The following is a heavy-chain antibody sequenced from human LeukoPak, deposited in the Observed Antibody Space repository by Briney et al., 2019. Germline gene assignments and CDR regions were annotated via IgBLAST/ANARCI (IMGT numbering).Heavy chain of an antibody. V-gene: IGHV4-59*12. Sequence: PSETLSLTCTVSGGSISRYYWSWIRQPPGKGLEWIGYIYYSGSTNYNPSLKSRVTISVDTSKNQFSLKLSSVTAADTAVYYCAREDYYDSSGYYSYYFDYWGQGTLVTVSS. CDR2: IYYSGST. CDR1: GGSISRYY. D-gene: IGHD3-22*01. CDR3: AREDYYDSSGYYSYYFDY. J-gene: IGHJ4*02.